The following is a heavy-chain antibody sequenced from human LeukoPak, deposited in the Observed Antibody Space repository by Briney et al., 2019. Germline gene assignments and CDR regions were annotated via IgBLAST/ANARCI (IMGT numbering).Heavy chain of an antibody. J-gene: IGHJ4*02. CDR1: GGSFNAYY. CDR3: ARGGFYGHPFDF. D-gene: IGHD3-10*01. V-gene: IGHV4-34*01. CDR2: INHSGIT. Sequence: SETLSLTCAVYGGSFNAYYWSWIRQPPGKGLEWIGEINHSGITNYNPSLKSRVTMSVDTSNNQFSLKLNSVTAADTAIYFCARGGFYGHPFDFGGQGILVTVSS.